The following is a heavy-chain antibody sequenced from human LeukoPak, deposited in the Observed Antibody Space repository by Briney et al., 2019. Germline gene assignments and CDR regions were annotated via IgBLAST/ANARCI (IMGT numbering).Heavy chain of an antibody. CDR2: IWYDGSNK. J-gene: IGHJ4*02. Sequence: GGSLRLSCVASGFTFSSYGMHWVRQAPGKGLEWVAVIWYDGSNKYYADSVKGRFTISRDNSKNTLYLQMNSLRAEDTAVYYCARDLNGYYYDSSGPGGYWGQGTLVTVSS. CDR1: GFTFSSYG. V-gene: IGHV3-33*01. D-gene: IGHD3-22*01. CDR3: ARDLNGYYYDSSGPGGY.